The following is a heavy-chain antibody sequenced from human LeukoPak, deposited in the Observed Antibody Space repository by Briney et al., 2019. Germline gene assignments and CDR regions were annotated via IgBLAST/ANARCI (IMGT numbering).Heavy chain of an antibody. CDR3: ARETTTPSDAGY. CDR2: IYYSGST. D-gene: IGHD4-17*01. Sequence: EASETLSLTCTVSGGSISSSSYYWGWIRQPPGKGLEWIGSIYYSGSTYYNPSLKSRVTISVDTSKNQFSLKLSSVTAADTAVYYCARETTTPSDAGYWGQGTLVTVSS. CDR1: GGSISSSSYY. J-gene: IGHJ4*02. V-gene: IGHV4-39*07.